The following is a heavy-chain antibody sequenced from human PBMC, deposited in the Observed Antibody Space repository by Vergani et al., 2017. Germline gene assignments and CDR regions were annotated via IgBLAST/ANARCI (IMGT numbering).Heavy chain of an antibody. CDR3: ARTSSGWYTWGFDY. V-gene: IGHV3-33*01. CDR2: IWYDGSNK. CDR1: GFTFSSYG. J-gene: IGHJ4*02. Sequence: QVQLVESGGGVVQPGRSLRLSCAASGFTFSSYGMHWVRQAPGKGLEWVAVIWYDGSNKYYADSVKGRFTISRDNSKNTLYLQMNSLRAEDTAVYYCARTSSGWYTWGFDYWGQGTLVTVSS. D-gene: IGHD6-19*01.